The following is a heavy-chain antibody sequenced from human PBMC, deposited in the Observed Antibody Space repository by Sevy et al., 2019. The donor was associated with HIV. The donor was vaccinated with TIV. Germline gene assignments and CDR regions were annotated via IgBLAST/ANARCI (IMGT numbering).Heavy chain of an antibody. Sequence: GGSLRLSCAASGFTFSSYSMNWVRQAPGKGLEWVSSISSSSSYIYYADSVKGRFTISRDNAKNSLYLQMNSLRAEDTAVYYCARDLSYGLPFFDYWDQGTLVTVSS. CDR1: GFTFSSYS. V-gene: IGHV3-21*01. CDR3: ARDLSYGLPFFDY. CDR2: ISSSSSYI. D-gene: IGHD5-18*01. J-gene: IGHJ4*02.